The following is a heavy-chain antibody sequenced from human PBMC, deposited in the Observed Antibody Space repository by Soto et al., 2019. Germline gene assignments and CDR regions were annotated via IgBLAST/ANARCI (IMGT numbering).Heavy chain of an antibody. J-gene: IGHJ5*02. Sequence: ASVKVSCKASGYTFGNNDISWVRQPTGQGREWMGWMNPNSGSTGYAQKLHGRVYMTRNTSITTAYLELSRMRSADTALYYCARMATSGPLNWFDPWGQGTMVTVSS. CDR3: ARMATSGPLNWFDP. V-gene: IGHV1-8*01. CDR2: MNPNSGST. CDR1: GYTFGNND.